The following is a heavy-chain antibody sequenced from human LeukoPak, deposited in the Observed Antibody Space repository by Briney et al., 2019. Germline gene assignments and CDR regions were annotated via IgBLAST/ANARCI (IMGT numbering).Heavy chain of an antibody. Sequence: ASVKVSCKASGGTFSSYAISWVRQAPGQGLEWMGGIIPIFGTASYAQKFQGRVTITADESTSTAYMELSSLRSEDTAVYYCATHPLGYCSSTSCNFQGYFDYWGQGTLVTVSS. V-gene: IGHV1-69*13. CDR1: GGTFSSYA. CDR3: ATHPLGYCSSTSCNFQGYFDY. D-gene: IGHD2-2*01. CDR2: IIPIFGTA. J-gene: IGHJ4*02.